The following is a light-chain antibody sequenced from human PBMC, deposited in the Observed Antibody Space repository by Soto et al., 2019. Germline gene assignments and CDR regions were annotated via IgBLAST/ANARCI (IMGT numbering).Light chain of an antibody. J-gene: IGKJ2*01. CDR1: QSVSSN. CDR3: QQYNNWPLYT. V-gene: IGKV3-15*01. Sequence: EIVMTQSPATLSVSPGERATLSCRASQSVSSNLAWYQQKPGQAPRLLIYGASTRATGIPARFSGSGSGTELTLTITSLQSEDFPVYYCQQYNNWPLYTFGQGTTLAIK. CDR2: GAS.